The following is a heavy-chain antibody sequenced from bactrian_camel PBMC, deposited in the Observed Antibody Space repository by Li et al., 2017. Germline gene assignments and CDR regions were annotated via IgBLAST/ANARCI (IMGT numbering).Heavy chain of an antibody. V-gene: IGHV3S1*01. Sequence: HVQLVESGGGSVQAGGSLRLSCAQSGYSYSTTRRYCMGWFRQAPGKGLEWVSAINSAGDTTYCADSVKGRFTISQDNAKPTLYLQMSGLKSEDTATYYCARAVGDGGCRAGYCFGYYGQGTQVTVS. CDR3: ARAVGDGGCRAGYCFGY. J-gene: IGHJ6*01. CDR1: GYSYSTTRRYC. CDR2: INSAGDTT. D-gene: IGHD1*01.